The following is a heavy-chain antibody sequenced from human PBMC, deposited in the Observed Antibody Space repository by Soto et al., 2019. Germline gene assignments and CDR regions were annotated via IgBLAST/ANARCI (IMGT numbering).Heavy chain of an antibody. CDR3: ARDYNGLLTGYYFDH. CDR1: GFSFSSYS. J-gene: IGHJ4*02. V-gene: IGHV3-74*01. D-gene: IGHD3-9*01. Sequence: EVQMVESGGGLVQPGGSLRLSCAASGFSFSSYSMNWVRQAPGEGLVWLSRINSDGGKMVYADSVKGRFTISRDNDKNTLYLEMSGLGAEDTAVYYCARDYNGLLTGYYFDHGGQGTLVTVSS. CDR2: INSDGGKM.